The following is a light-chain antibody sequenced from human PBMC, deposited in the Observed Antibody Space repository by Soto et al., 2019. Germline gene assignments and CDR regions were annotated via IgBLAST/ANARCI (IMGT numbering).Light chain of an antibody. CDR3: QQGSGT. CDR2: AAS. Sequence: IQLTQSPSSLSASVGDRVTITCRASQGISSYLAWYQQKPGKAPKLLIYAASTLQSGVPSRFSGSGSGTDFTLTLNDLQPEDFANYCCQQGSGTFGQGTKVEIK. CDR1: QGISSY. J-gene: IGKJ1*01. V-gene: IGKV1-9*01.